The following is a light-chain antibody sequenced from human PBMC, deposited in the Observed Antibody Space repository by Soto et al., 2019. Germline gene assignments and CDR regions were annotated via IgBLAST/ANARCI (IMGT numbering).Light chain of an antibody. CDR3: SSYAGSNNVV. CDR1: SSDIGGSKY. V-gene: IGLV2-8*01. Sequence: QSALTQPASLSGSPGQSITISCAGTSSDIGGSKYVSWYQQHPGKAPKLIIYEVNKRPSGVPDRFSGSKSGNTASLTVSGLQAEDDSDYYCSSYAGSNNVVFGGGTKLTVL. J-gene: IGLJ2*01. CDR2: EVN.